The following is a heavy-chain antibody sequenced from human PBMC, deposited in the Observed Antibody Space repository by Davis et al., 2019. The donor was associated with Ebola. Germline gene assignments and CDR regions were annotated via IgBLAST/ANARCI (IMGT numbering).Heavy chain of an antibody. CDR1: GGSFSGYY. Sequence: SETLSLTCAVYGGSFSGYYWSWIRQPPRKGLEWIGSIYYSGITYYNPSLKSRVTISVDTSKNQFSLKLSSVTAADTAVYYCARVRVTRLGELLLGPYYFDYWGQGTLVTVSS. V-gene: IGHV4-34*01. CDR2: IYYSGIT. D-gene: IGHD3-16*01. J-gene: IGHJ4*02. CDR3: ARVRVTRLGELLLGPYYFDY.